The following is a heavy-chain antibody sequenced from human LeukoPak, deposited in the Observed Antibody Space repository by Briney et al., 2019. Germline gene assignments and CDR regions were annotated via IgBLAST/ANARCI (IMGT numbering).Heavy chain of an antibody. CDR2: VHYNGST. CDR1: GGSVRSSSYY. V-gene: IGHV4-39*07. CDR3: ARDRGVPRLYYFDQ. D-gene: IGHD3-10*01. J-gene: IGHJ4*02. Sequence: SETLSLTCTVSGGSVRSSSYYWGCIRQPPGKGLEWIGSVHYNGSTCYNPSLGGRVIMSIDTSKNQFSLKLTSVTAADTAMYYCARDRGVPRLYYFDQWGQGTLVTVSS.